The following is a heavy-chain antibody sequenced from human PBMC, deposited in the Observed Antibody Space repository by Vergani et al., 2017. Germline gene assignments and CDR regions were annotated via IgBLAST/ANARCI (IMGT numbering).Heavy chain of an antibody. CDR3: AKDTSGVYYYYYYMDA. CDR1: GFTFDDYA. D-gene: IGHD3-10*01. V-gene: IGHV3-9*01. CDR2: INWNSVTI. Sequence: EVQLVESGGGLVQPGRSLRLSCAASGFTFDDYAMHWVRQAPGKGLEWVSGINWNSVTIGYADSVKGRFTISRDNAKNSLYLQMNSLRAEDTALYYCAKDTSGVYYYYYYMDAWGKGTTVTVSS. J-gene: IGHJ6*03.